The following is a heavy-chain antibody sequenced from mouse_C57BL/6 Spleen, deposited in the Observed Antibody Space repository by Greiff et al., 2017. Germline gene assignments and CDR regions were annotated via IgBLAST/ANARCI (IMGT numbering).Heavy chain of an antibody. J-gene: IGHJ1*03. CDR2: ISDGSSYT. Sequence: DVKLVESGGGLVKPGGSLKLSCAASGFTFSSYAMSWVRQTPEKRLEWVATISDGSSYTYYPDNVKGRFTISRDNAKNNLYLQRSHLKSEDTAMYYCTRENYDDYWGTGTTVTVSS. D-gene: IGHD2-13*01. V-gene: IGHV5-4*01. CDR3: TRENYDDY. CDR1: GFTFSSYA.